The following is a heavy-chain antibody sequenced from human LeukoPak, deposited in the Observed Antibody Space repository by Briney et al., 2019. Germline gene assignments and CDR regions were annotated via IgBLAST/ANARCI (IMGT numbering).Heavy chain of an antibody. Sequence: SVKVSCKASGGTFSSYAINWVRQAPGQGLEWMGRIIPILGITTYAQKFQGRVTITADKSTSTAYMELSSLRSEDTAVYYCAKHRITDYFDSWGQGTLVTVSS. D-gene: IGHD2-21*01. CDR1: GGTFSSYA. J-gene: IGHJ4*02. CDR2: IIPILGIT. CDR3: AKHRITDYFDS. V-gene: IGHV1-69*04.